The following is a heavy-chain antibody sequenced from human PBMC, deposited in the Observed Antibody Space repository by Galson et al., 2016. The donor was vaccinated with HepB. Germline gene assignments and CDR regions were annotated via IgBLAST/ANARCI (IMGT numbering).Heavy chain of an antibody. CDR1: GFTFSDYY. D-gene: IGHD4-23*01. CDR2: TRNRANSYTT. Sequence: SLRLSCAASGFTFSDYYMDWVRQAPGKGLEWVGRTRNRANSYTTEYAASVRGRFTISRDDSRNSLYLQMNRLRTEDTAVYFCARLGTSGGPYYYYGLDVCGQGTTVTVSS. J-gene: IGHJ6*02. V-gene: IGHV3-72*01. CDR3: ARLGTSGGPYYYYGLDV.